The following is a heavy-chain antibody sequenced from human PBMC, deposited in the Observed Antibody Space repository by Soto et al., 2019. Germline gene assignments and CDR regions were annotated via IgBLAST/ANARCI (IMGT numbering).Heavy chain of an antibody. CDR3: GRHRYSYGSAFDY. D-gene: IGHD5-18*01. CDR1: GGSISSDSYY. Sequence: SETLSLTCTVSGGSISSDSYYWGWIRQPPGKGLEWIGSIYYTGTTYYNPSLKSRVTISVDTSKNQFSLRVSSVTAADTAVFYCGRHRYSYGSAFDYWGQGTLVTVSS. V-gene: IGHV4-39*01. CDR2: IYYTGTT. J-gene: IGHJ4*02.